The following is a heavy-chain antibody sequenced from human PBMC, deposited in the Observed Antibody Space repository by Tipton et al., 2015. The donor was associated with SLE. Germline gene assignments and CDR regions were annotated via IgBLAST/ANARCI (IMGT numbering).Heavy chain of an antibody. CDR3: ARDGDWYCSGGSCYAYFDY. CDR2: ISSSSSYI. V-gene: IGHV3-21*03. CDR1: GFTFSSYS. J-gene: IGHJ4*02. D-gene: IGHD2-15*01. Sequence: SLRLSCAASGFTFSSYSMNWVRQALGKGLEWVSSISSSSSYIYYADSVKGRFTISRDNAKNSLYLQMNSLRAEDTAVYYCARDGDWYCSGGSCYAYFDYWGQGTLVTVSS.